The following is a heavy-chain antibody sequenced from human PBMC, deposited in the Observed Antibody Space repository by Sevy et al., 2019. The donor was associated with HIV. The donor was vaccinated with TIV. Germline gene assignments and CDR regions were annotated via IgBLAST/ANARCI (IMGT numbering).Heavy chain of an antibody. CDR1: GIAFSTYA. J-gene: IGHJ4*02. CDR3: AKDFSDVYYYDSSATVDY. D-gene: IGHD3-22*01. V-gene: IGHV3-23*01. CDR2: ISAGGYST. Sequence: GGSLRLSCAASGIAFSTYAMFWVRQAPGKGLEWVSSISAGGYSTYYADSVKGPFTLSRDNSRNTLALQMNSLRADDTAVYYCAKDFSDVYYYDSSATVDYWGQGTLVTVSS.